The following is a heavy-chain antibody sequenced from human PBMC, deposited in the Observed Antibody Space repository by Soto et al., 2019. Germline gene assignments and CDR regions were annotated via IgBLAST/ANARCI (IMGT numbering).Heavy chain of an antibody. CDR3: ARGGGDYDYAVDV. D-gene: IGHD4-17*01. Sequence: QVQLQQWGAGLLKPSETLSLNCAVYGGSFYWTWIRQPPGKGLEWIGEIRHSGSTNYNPSLKSRVSISIDRYKSQVSMTVYSVTAADTAVYYCARGGGDYDYAVDVWGQGTTVTVS. CDR1: GGSFY. J-gene: IGHJ6*02. CDR2: IRHSGST. V-gene: IGHV4-34*01.